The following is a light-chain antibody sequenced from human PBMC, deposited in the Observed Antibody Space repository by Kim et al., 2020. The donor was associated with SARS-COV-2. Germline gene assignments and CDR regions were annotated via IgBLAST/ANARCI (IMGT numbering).Light chain of an antibody. J-gene: IGKJ5*01. CDR2: GAS. CDR3: QQLNSYPIT. Sequence: DIQLTQSPSFLSAAVGDSVTITCRASQAINTYLAWYQQKPGKAPKLLIYGASTLHSGVPSRFSGSGSGTEFTLTINSLQPEDLATYYCQQLNSYPITFGQGTRLEIK. CDR1: QAINTY. V-gene: IGKV1-9*01.